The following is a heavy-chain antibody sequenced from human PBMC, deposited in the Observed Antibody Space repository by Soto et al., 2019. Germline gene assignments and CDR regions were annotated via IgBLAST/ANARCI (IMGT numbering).Heavy chain of an antibody. CDR1: GGTFSSYS. V-gene: IGHV1-69*18. CDR3: ARAVVLTFTRFYDMDV. Sequence: QVQLVQSGAEVKTPGSSVKLSCKASGGTFSSYSINWVRQAPGQGLEWMGRLIPMFGTTDYAQRFQGRVTFTADESTSTASMEVTNLTSEDTAVYYCARAVVLTFTRFYDMDVWGQGTTVTVSS. J-gene: IGHJ6*02. D-gene: IGHD3-9*01. CDR2: LIPMFGTT.